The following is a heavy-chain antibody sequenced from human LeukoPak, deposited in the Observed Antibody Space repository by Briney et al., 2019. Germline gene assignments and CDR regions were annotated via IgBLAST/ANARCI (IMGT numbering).Heavy chain of an antibody. CDR2: ISGSGDSA. Sequence: GGSLRLSCSASGFTFSSYGMSWVCQAPGKGLEWVSAISGSGDSAYYADSVKGRFTISRDNSKNTLYLQVNSLRAEDTAVYYCAKGGPGFNWFDPWGQGTLVTVSS. CDR1: GFTFSSYG. V-gene: IGHV3-23*01. J-gene: IGHJ5*02. CDR3: AKGGPGFNWFDP.